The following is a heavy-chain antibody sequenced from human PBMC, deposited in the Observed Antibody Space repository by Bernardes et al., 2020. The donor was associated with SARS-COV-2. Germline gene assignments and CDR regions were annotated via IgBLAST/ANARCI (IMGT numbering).Heavy chain of an antibody. D-gene: IGHD4-4*01. J-gene: IGHJ6*02. CDR2: ISYDGSNK. V-gene: IGHV3-30*03. CDR1: GFTFSSYG. CDR3: ATEEVHTVTTDTYYYYGMDV. Sequence: GGSLRLSCAASGFTFSSYGMHWVRQAPGKGLEWVSVISYDGSNKYYADSVKGRFTISRDNSKNTLYLQMNGLRAEDTAVYYCATEEVHTVTTDTYYYYGMDVWGQGTTVTVSS.